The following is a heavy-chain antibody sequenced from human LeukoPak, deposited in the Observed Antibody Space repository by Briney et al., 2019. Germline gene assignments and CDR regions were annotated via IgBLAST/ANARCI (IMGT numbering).Heavy chain of an antibody. CDR1: GYTFTRYA. Sequence: ASVKVSCKASGYTFTRYAINWLRQAPGQGLEWMGWINMYTANPAYAQGFTERFVFSLDTSVTTAYLQIGNLKTEDTAVYYCARHDNDDDFDYWGQGTRVTVSS. V-gene: IGHV7-4-1*01. CDR2: INMYTANP. J-gene: IGHJ4*02. D-gene: IGHD3-16*01. CDR3: ARHDNDDDFDY.